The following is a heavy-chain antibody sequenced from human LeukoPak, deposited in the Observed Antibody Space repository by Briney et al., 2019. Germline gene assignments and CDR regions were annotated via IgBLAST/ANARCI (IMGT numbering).Heavy chain of an antibody. Sequence: SQTLSLTCTVSGGSISSGDYYWSWLRQPPGTGLEWIGYIYYSGSTYYNPSLQSRVSISVDTSKNQFSLKLSSVTAADTAVYYCARDQGLYCSGGSCSLRNWFDPWGQGTLVTVSS. CDR1: GGSISSGDYY. CDR2: IYYSGST. CDR3: ARDQGLYCSGGSCSLRNWFDP. V-gene: IGHV4-30-4*08. D-gene: IGHD2-15*01. J-gene: IGHJ5*02.